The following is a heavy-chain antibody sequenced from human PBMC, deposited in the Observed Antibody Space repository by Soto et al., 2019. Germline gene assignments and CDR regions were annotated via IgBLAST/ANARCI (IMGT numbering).Heavy chain of an antibody. CDR2: ISGNGDTR. D-gene: IGHD5-12*01. Sequence: EVHLLESGGGLVQPGGSLRLSCAASGFTFRNSDLSWVRQSPGKGLEWVSFISGNGDTRYYTDSVKGRFIISRDNSKNTLFLQMNILRAEDTAIDYCATLGYTRHFDFWGHGTLVSVSS. V-gene: IGHV3-23*01. CDR3: ATLGYTRHFDF. J-gene: IGHJ4*01. CDR1: GFTFRNSD.